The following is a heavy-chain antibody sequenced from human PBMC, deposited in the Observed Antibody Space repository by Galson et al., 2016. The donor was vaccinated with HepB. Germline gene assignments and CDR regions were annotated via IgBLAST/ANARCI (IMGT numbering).Heavy chain of an antibody. D-gene: IGHD3-22*01. CDR2: IYYSGST. CDR1: GGSISSYY. CDR3: ARYYDSSGYYPYYFDY. J-gene: IGHJ4*02. V-gene: IGHV4-59*01. Sequence: SETLSLTCTVSGGSISSYYWSRIRQPPGKGPEWIGYIYYSGSTNYNPSLKSRVTISVDTSKNQFSLKLSSVTAADTAVYYCARYYDSSGYYPYYFDYWGQGTLVTVSS.